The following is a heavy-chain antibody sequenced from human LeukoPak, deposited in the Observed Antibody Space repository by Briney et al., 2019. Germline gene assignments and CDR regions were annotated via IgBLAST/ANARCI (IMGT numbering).Heavy chain of an antibody. V-gene: IGHV4-39*01. D-gene: IGHD4-17*01. CDR2: IYYSGST. CDR3: ARLGLYGDSTPFDY. J-gene: IGHJ4*02. Sequence: SETLSLTCTVPGGSITSSSYYWGWIRQPPGKGLEWIGSIYYSGSTYYNPSLKSRVTISVDTSKNQFSLKLSSVTAADTAVYYCARLGLYGDSTPFDYWGQGTLVSVSS. CDR1: GGSITSSSYY.